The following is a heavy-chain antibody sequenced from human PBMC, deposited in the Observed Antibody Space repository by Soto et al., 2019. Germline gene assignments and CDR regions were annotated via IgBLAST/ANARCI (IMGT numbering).Heavy chain of an antibody. CDR1: VFTFSSYA. CDR2: ISYDGSNK. Sequence: GPLRLSCAASVFTFSSYAMHWVRQAPGKGLEWVAVISYDGSNKYYADSVKGRFTISRDNSKNTLYLQMNSLRAEDTAVYYCARDRGPRGYDSFDYWGQGTLVTVSS. J-gene: IGHJ4*02. D-gene: IGHD5-12*01. V-gene: IGHV3-30-3*01. CDR3: ARDRGPRGYDSFDY.